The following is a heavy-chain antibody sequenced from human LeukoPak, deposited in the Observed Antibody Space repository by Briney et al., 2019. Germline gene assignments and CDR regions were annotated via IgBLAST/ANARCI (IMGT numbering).Heavy chain of an antibody. CDR3: ARERWELLPGWFDP. D-gene: IGHD1-26*01. Sequence: TSETLSLTCTVSGGSISSYYWSWIRQPAGKGLEWIGRIYTSGSTNYNPSLKSRVTISVDTSKNQFSLKLSSVTAADTAVYYCARERWELLPGWFDPWGQGTLVTVSS. V-gene: IGHV4-4*07. J-gene: IGHJ5*02. CDR2: IYTSGST. CDR1: GGSISSYY.